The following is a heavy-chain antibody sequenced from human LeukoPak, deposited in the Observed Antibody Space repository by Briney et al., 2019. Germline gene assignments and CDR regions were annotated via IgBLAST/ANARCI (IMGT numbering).Heavy chain of an antibody. CDR1: GYTFTSYG. CDR3: ARDRRYYYDSSGYYFDY. V-gene: IGHV1-69*13. J-gene: IGHJ4*02. CDR2: IIPIFGTA. D-gene: IGHD3-22*01. Sequence: SVKVSCKASGYTFTSYGISWVRQAPGQGLEWMGGIIPIFGTANYAQKFQGRVTITADESTSTAYMELSSLRSEDTAVYYCARDRRYYYDSSGYYFDYWGQGTLVTVSS.